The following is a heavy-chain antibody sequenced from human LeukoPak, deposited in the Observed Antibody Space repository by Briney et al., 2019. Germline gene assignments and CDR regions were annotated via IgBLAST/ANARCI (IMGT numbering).Heavy chain of an antibody. CDR2: IYTSGST. Sequence: SETLSLTCTVSGGSISSYYWSWIRQPAGKGLERIGRIYTSGSTNYNPSLKSRVTLSVDTPKNQFSLKLSSVTAADTAVYYCARDGYCSGGSCYSSVSYYYYGMDVWGQGTTVTVSS. D-gene: IGHD2-15*01. CDR1: GGSISSYY. J-gene: IGHJ6*02. CDR3: ARDGYCSGGSCYSSVSYYYYGMDV. V-gene: IGHV4-4*07.